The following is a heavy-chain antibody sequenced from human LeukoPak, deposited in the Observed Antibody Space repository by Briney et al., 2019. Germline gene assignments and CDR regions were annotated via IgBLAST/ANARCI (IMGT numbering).Heavy chain of an antibody. D-gene: IGHD6-13*01. Sequence: ASVKVSCKASGGTFSSYAISWVRQAPGQGLEWMGRIIPILGIANYAQKLQGRVTMTTDTSTSTAYMELRSLRSDDTAVYYCARGQAAAGYYFDYWGQGTLVTVSS. J-gene: IGHJ4*02. CDR1: GGTFSSYA. CDR3: ARGQAAAGYYFDY. CDR2: IIPILGIA. V-gene: IGHV1-69*04.